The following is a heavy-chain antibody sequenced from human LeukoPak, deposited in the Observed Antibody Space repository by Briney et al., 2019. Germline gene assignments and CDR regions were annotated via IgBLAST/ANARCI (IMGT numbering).Heavy chain of an antibody. CDR1: GYTFTSYG. CDR2: ISAYNGNT. Sequence: ASVKVSCKPSGYTFTSYGISWVRQAPRQGLEWMGWISAYNGNTNYAQKPQGRVTMTTDTSTSTAYMDLSSLRSEDTAVYYCARLSSHYGDYKVDPWGQGTLVTVSS. J-gene: IGHJ5*02. D-gene: IGHD4-17*01. CDR3: ARLSSHYGDYKVDP. V-gene: IGHV1-18*01.